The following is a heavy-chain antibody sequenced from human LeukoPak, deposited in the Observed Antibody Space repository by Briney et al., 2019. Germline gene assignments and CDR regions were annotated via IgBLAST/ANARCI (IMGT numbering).Heavy chain of an antibody. D-gene: IGHD5-18*01. CDR3: ARYLGVQLWLHSDP. CDR2: IYYSGST. Sequence: SETLSLTCTVSGGSISSSSYYWGWIRQPPGKGLEWIGSIYYSGSTYYNPSLKSRVTISVDTSKNQFSLKLSSVTAADTAVYYCARYLGVQLWLHSDPWGQGTLVTVSS. CDR1: GGSISSSSYY. V-gene: IGHV4-39*07. J-gene: IGHJ5*02.